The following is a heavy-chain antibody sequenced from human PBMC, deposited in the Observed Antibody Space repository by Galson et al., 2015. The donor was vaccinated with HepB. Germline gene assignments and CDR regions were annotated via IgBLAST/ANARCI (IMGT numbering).Heavy chain of an antibody. Sequence: SLRLSCAASGFTFSSYAMHWVRQAPGKGLEWVAVISYDGSNKYYADSVKGRFTISRDNSKNTLYLQMNSLRAEDTAVYYCARETRQRWLQLTLLYWGQGTLVTVSS. CDR1: GFTFSSYA. J-gene: IGHJ4*02. V-gene: IGHV3-30*04. CDR2: ISYDGSNK. CDR3: ARETRQRWLQLTLLY. D-gene: IGHD5-24*01.